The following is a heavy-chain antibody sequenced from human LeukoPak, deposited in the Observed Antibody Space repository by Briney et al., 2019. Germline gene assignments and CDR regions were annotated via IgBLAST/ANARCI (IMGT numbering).Heavy chain of an antibody. CDR3: ARLSLTIFGVVIPADAFDI. Sequence: GGSLRLSCAASGFTFSSYSMNWVRQAPGKGLEWVSYISSSSSTIYYADSVKGRFTISRDNAKNSLYLQMNSLRAEDTAVYYCARLSLTIFGVVIPADAFDIWGQGTMVTVSS. CDR2: ISSSSSTI. CDR1: GFTFSSYS. D-gene: IGHD3-3*01. V-gene: IGHV3-48*01. J-gene: IGHJ3*02.